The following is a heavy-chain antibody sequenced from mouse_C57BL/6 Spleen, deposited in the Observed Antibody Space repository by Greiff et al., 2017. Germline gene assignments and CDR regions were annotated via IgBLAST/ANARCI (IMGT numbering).Heavy chain of an antibody. CDR3: VRGGSSYGDYAMDY. V-gene: IGHV10-3*01. CDR2: IRSKSSNYAT. CDR1: GFTFNTYA. Sequence: EVQLVGSGGGLVQPKGSLKLSCAASGFTFNTYAMHWVRQAPGKGLEWVARIRSKSSNYATYYADSVKDRFTISRDDSQSMLYLQMNNLKTEDTAMYYCVRGGSSYGDYAMDYWGQGTSVTVSS. D-gene: IGHD1-1*01. J-gene: IGHJ4*01.